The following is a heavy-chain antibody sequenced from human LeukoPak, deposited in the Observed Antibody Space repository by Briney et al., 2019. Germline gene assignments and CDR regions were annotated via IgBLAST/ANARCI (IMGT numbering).Heavy chain of an antibody. CDR3: ARDGCSSTSCSEGFQY. CDR1: GFTFSSYA. J-gene: IGHJ1*01. CDR2: ISYDGSYK. D-gene: IGHD2-2*01. Sequence: GRALRLSCAASGFTFSSYAMHWVRQAPGKGLDWEAVISYDGSYKNYADSVKGRFTISRDNSRNTVYLQMNSLRPEDTAVYYCARDGCSSTSCSEGFQYWGQGTLVTVSS. V-gene: IGHV3-30*04.